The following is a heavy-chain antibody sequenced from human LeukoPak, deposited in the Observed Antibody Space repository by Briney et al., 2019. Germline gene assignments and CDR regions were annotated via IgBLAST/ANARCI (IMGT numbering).Heavy chain of an antibody. D-gene: IGHD6-13*01. CDR1: GGSFSGYY. V-gene: IGHV4-34*01. Sequence: SETLSLTCAVYGGSFSGYYWSWIRQPPGKGLEWIGEINHSGSTNYNPSLKSRVTISVDTSKNQFSLKLSSVTAADTAVYYCARGVAVGSSSWYIDYWGQGTLVTVSS. CDR3: ARGVAVGSSSWYIDY. J-gene: IGHJ4*02. CDR2: INHSGST.